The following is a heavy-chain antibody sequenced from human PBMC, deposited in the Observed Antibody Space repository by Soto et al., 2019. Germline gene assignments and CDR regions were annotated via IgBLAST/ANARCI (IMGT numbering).Heavy chain of an antibody. CDR2: INAGNGNT. CDR1: GYTFTSYA. V-gene: IGHV1-3*01. D-gene: IGHD2-15*01. J-gene: IGHJ4*02. Sequence: QVQLVQSGAEVKKPGASVKVSCKASGYTFTSYAMHWVRQAPGQRLEWMGWINAGNGNTKYSQKFQGRVTITRDTSASTAYMKLSSLRSEDTAVYYCAREVSNCSGGSCYFQFDYWGQGTLVTVSS. CDR3: AREVSNCSGGSCYFQFDY.